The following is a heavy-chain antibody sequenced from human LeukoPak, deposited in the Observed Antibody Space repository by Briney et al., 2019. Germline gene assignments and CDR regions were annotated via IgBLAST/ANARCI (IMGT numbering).Heavy chain of an antibody. CDR2: INPNSGGT. CDR1: GYTFTGYY. V-gene: IGHV1-2*02. CDR3: AREEAYDYVWGSYRTYYFDY. J-gene: IGHJ4*02. Sequence: ASVKVSCKASGYTFTGYYMHWVRQAPGQGLEWMGWINPNSGGTNYAQKFQGSVTMTRDTSISTAYMELSRLRSDDTAVYYCAREEAYDYVWGSYRTYYFDYWGQGTLVTVSS. D-gene: IGHD3-16*02.